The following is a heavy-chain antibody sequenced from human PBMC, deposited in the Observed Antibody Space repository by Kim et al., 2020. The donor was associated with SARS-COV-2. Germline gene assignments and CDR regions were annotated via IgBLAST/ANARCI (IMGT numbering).Heavy chain of an antibody. V-gene: IGHV4-39*07. J-gene: IGHJ4*02. Sequence: NPALKSRVTISGDPSKNQFSRELSSVTAADTAVYYCARGGSSSWPYYFDYWGQGTLVTVSS. D-gene: IGHD6-13*01. CDR3: ARGGSSSWPYYFDY.